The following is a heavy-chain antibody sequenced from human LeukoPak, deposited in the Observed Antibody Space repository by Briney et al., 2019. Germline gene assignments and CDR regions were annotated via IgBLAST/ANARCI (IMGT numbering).Heavy chain of an antibody. CDR1: GYTFTSYG. D-gene: IGHD2-2*02. Sequence: ASVKVSCKASGYTFTSYGISWVRQAPGQGLEWMGWISAYNGNTNYAQKLQGRVTMTTDTSTSTAYMELRSLRSDDTAVYYCASSESGYSECDYWGQGTLATVSS. CDR3: ASSESGYSECDY. V-gene: IGHV1-18*01. CDR2: ISAYNGNT. J-gene: IGHJ4*02.